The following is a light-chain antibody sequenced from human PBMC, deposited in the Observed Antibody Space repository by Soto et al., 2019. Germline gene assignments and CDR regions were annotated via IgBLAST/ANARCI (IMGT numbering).Light chain of an antibody. Sequence: TQSPSSLSASVGDRVTITCRASESIRNYLAWYQQKPGKAPNLLIYAASTLHGGVPSRFSGSGSETDFTLTISSLQPDDSATYFCQQLVSYPLTFGGGTKVDIK. CDR2: AAS. V-gene: IGKV1-9*01. CDR3: QQLVSYPLT. CDR1: ESIRNY. J-gene: IGKJ4*01.